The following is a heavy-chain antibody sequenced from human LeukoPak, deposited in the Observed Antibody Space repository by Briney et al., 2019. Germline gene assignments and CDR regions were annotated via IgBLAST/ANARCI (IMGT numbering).Heavy chain of an antibody. V-gene: IGHV4-4*09. D-gene: IGHD2-21*02. CDR2: IYPIGST. Sequence: PSETLSLTCTVSGDSISSYYWSWIRQPPGKGLEWIGYIYPIGSTNYNPSLESRVTISVDTSKNHFSLKLSSVTAADTAVYYCARTVLVTAIHYFDYWGQGTLVTVSS. CDR1: GDSISSYY. CDR3: ARTVLVTAIHYFDY. J-gene: IGHJ4*02.